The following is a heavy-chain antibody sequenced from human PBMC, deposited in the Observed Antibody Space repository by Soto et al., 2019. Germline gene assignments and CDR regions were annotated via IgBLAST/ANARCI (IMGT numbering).Heavy chain of an antibody. D-gene: IGHD2-15*01. CDR1: GGSISSFY. CDR2: VFYSGST. J-gene: IGHJ5*02. Sequence: VQLQESGPGLAKPSETLSLTCTVSGGSISSFYWSWIRQPPGKGLEWSGNVFYSGSTIYKPSLKSRVTISVDTSKNQFSLNLSSVTAADTAVYYCAKEICDPNGCYGRWLDPWGQGTLVTVSS. CDR3: AKEICDPNGCYGRWLDP. V-gene: IGHV4-59*01.